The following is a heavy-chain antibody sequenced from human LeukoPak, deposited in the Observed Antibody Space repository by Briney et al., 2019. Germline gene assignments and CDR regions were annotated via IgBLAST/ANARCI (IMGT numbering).Heavy chain of an antibody. Sequence: ASGKVSCKASGYAVANYLVHWVRQAPGHGLEWWGRIDPSGGSTDYAQKFRDRVTLTRDKSTNMAYMEVTSLRSEDTAVYYCARKSNSGWYGPFDYWGQGTLVTVSS. CDR1: GYAVANYL. CDR2: IDPSGGST. V-gene: IGHV1-46*01. D-gene: IGHD6-19*01. J-gene: IGHJ4*02. CDR3: ARKSNSGWYGPFDY.